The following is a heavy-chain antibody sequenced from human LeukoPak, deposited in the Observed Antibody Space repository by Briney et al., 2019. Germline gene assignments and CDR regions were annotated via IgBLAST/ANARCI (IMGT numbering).Heavy chain of an antibody. CDR2: IYTCGST. CDR3: ARAASLRAAAVAYSKTAAGFDY. J-gene: IGHJ4*02. Sequence: SETLSLTCTVSGGSISSYYWSWIRQPPGKGLEWIGYIYTCGSTNYNPSLKSRVTISVDTSKNQFSLKLSSVTAADTAVYYCARAASLRAAAVAYSKTAAGFDYWGQGTLVTVSS. CDR1: GGSISSYY. V-gene: IGHV4-4*09. D-gene: IGHD6-13*01.